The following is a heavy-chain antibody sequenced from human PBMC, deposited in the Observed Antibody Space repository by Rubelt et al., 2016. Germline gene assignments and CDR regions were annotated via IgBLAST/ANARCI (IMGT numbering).Heavy chain of an antibody. CDR2: INAGNGNT. J-gene: IGHJ4*02. CDR3: ARGYCSGGSCYYFDY. D-gene: IGHD2-15*01. Sequence: QVQLVQSGAEVKKPGASVKVSCKASGYTFTSYAMHWLRQAPGQRLDWMGWINAGNGNTKYSQKFQGRVTITRDTSASTAYMELSSLRSEDTAVYYCARGYCSGGSCYYFDYWGQGTLVTVSS. V-gene: IGHV1-3*01. CDR1: GYTFTSYA.